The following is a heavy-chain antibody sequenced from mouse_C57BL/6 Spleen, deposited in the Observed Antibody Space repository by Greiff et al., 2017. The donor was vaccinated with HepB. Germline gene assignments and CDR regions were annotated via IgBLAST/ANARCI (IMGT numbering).Heavy chain of an antibody. Sequence: VQLQQSGAELVRPGASVKLSCTASGFNIKDYYMHWVKQRPEQGLEWIGRIDPEDGDTEYAPKFQGKATMTADTSSNTAYLQLSSLTSEDTAVYYCTRYYGSSDFDVWGTGTTVTVSS. CDR3: TRYYGSSDFDV. D-gene: IGHD1-1*01. V-gene: IGHV14-1*01. CDR1: GFNIKDYY. J-gene: IGHJ1*03. CDR2: IDPEDGDT.